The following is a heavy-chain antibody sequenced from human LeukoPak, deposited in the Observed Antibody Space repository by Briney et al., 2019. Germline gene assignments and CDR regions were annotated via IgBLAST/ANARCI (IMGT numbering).Heavy chain of an antibody. CDR3: ARSWRREMAFDY. CDR1: GFTFSSYA. D-gene: IGHD5-24*01. V-gene: IGHV3-30-3*01. J-gene: IGHJ4*02. CDR2: ISYDGSNK. Sequence: GGSLRLSCAASGFTFSSYAMHWVRQAPGKGLEWVAVISYDGSNKYYADSVKGRFTISRGNSKNTLNLQMNSLRAEDTAVYYCARSWRREMAFDYWGQGTLVTVSS.